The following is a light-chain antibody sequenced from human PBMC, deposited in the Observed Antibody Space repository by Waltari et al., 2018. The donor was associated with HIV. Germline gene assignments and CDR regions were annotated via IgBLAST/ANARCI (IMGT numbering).Light chain of an antibody. CDR2: DTS. CDR1: QSVSSY. J-gene: IGKJ5*01. Sequence: EIVLIQSPATLSLSPGARATLSCRASQSVSSYLAWYDQKPGQSPRLLIYDTSTRATGIPARFSGSWSATDFTLTITSLEPEDSAVYYCQQRSNWSITFGQGTRLEIK. CDR3: QQRSNWSIT. V-gene: IGKV3-11*01.